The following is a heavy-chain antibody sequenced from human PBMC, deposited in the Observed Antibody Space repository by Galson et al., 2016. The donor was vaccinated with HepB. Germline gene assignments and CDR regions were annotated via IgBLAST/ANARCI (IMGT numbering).Heavy chain of an antibody. D-gene: IGHD2-21*01. Sequence: SLRLSCAASGFTFGDYDMHWVRQAPGKGLEWVSGISWNSGTIEYADSVKGRFTISRDNTRSSLYLQMNSLRGEDTAVYYCVREPRAKAYYYDFWGQGTLVTVSS. CDR3: VREPRAKAYYYDF. CDR1: GFTFGDYD. J-gene: IGHJ4*02. V-gene: IGHV3-9*01. CDR2: ISWNSGTI.